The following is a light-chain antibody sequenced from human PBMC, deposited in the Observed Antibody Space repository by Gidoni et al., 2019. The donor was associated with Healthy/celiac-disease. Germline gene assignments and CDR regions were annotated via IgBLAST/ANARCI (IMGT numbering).Light chain of an antibody. CDR2: AAS. Sequence: DIQMTQSPSSLSASAGDRVTITCRASQSISSYLNWYQQKPGKSPKLLIYAASSLQSGVPSRFSGSGSWTDFTLTISSLQPEDFAAYYCQQNYSTPRTFGQGTKVEIK. CDR1: QSISSY. V-gene: IGKV1-39*01. J-gene: IGKJ1*01. CDR3: QQNYSTPRT.